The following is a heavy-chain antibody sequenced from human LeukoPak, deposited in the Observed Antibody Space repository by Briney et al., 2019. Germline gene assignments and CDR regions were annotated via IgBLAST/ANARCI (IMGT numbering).Heavy chain of an antibody. CDR3: ARDAGLTTVTNGDY. J-gene: IGHJ4*02. D-gene: IGHD4-17*01. V-gene: IGHV1-2*02. Sequence: ASVKVCCKASGYTFTGYYMHWVRQAPGQGLEWMGWINPNSGGTNYAQKFQGRVTMTRDTSISTAYMELSRPRSDDTAVYYCARDAGLTTVTNGDYWGQGTLVTVSS. CDR2: INPNSGGT. CDR1: GYTFTGYY.